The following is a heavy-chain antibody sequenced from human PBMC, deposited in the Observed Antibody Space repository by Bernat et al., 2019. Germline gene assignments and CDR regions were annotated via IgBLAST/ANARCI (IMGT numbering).Heavy chain of an antibody. CDR3: ASWTGTTGAFNY. D-gene: IGHD1-7*01. J-gene: IGHJ4*02. CDR1: GGSISSSS. V-gene: IGHV3-48*02. Sequence: LQLQESGPGLVKPSETLSLTCTVSGGSISSSSYYWGWIRQPPGKGLEWVSYISSSSSTIYYADSVKGRFTISRDNAKNSLYLQMNSLRDEDTAVYYCASWTGTTGAFNYWGQGTLVTVSS. CDR2: ISSSSSTI.